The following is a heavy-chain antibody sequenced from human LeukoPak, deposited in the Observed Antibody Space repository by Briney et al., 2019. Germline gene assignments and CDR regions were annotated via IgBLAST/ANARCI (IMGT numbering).Heavy chain of an antibody. D-gene: IGHD4-17*01. Sequence: PRGSLRLSCAPSGFTPSVHYMSCVRPAPGGGGEWGSYISNSSQYTNTADSVKGRFTITRDNAKNSLYLQMNSLRTEDTADYDCARVTLYGESALDYWGQGTLVTVSS. CDR2: ISNSSQYT. CDR1: GFTPSVHY. J-gene: IGHJ4*02. CDR3: ARVTLYGESALDY. V-gene: IGHV3-11*06.